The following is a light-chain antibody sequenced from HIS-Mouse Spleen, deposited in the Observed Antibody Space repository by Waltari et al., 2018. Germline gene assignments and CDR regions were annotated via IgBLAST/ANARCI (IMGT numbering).Light chain of an antibody. CDR3: AAWDDSLSGPV. CDR2: RNN. J-gene: IGLJ3*02. V-gene: IGLV1-47*01. Sequence: QSVLTQPPSASGTPGQRVTISCSGSSSNIGSNYVYWYQQLPGTAPKLLILRNNQRPSGVPDRFSGSKSGTSASLAISGLRSEDEADYYCAAWDDSLSGPVFGGGTKLTVL. CDR1: SSNIGSNY.